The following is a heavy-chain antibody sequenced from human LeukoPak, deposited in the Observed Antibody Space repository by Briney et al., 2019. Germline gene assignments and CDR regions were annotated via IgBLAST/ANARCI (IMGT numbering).Heavy chain of an antibody. CDR2: IWYDGSNK. Sequence: GGSLRLSSAASGFTFSSYGMHWVRQAPGKGLEWVAVIWYDGSNKYYADSVKGRFTISRDNSKNTLYLQMNSLRAEDTAVYYCARGGIVVVTAEFNYWGQGTLVTVSS. D-gene: IGHD3-22*01. J-gene: IGHJ4*02. V-gene: IGHV3-33*01. CDR3: ARGGIVVVTAEFNY. CDR1: GFTFSSYG.